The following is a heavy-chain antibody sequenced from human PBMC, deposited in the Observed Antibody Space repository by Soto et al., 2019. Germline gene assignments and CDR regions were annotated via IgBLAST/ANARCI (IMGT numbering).Heavy chain of an antibody. Sequence: PSETLSVTCTVSGGSVTSDEDYWSWIRQSPGKGLEWIGYISNSGSTGYNPSLKTRLSMSVDRSMNQFTLRLTSVTAADTAVYFCATESGSTYGYFDYWGQGTQVTVSS. CDR1: GGSVTSDEDY. J-gene: IGHJ4*02. CDR3: ATESGSTYGYFDY. D-gene: IGHD4-17*01. CDR2: ISNSGST. V-gene: IGHV4-30-4*01.